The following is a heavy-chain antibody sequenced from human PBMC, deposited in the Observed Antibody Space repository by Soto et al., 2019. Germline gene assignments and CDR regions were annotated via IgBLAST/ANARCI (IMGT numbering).Heavy chain of an antibody. CDR2: INHSGST. CDR1: GGSISSGGYS. CDR3: ARRYGPGFDY. D-gene: IGHD4-17*01. J-gene: IGHJ4*02. Sequence: SETLSLTCAVSGGSISSGGYSWSWIRQPPGKGLEWIGEINHSGSTNYNPSLKSRVTISVDTSKNQFSLKLSSVTAADTAVYYCARRYGPGFDYWGQGTLVTVSS. V-gene: IGHV4-30-2*01.